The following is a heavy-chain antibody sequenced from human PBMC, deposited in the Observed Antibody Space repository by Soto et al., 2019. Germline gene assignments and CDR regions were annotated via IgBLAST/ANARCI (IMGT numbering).Heavy chain of an antibody. Sequence: QVQLQESGPGLVKPSETLSLTCTVSGDSISSYFWTWIRQSPGKGLQWIGYVHYSGNTNYNPSLKSRVTMSVDTSKNQFSLRLPSVTAADTAVYYCARMNQLAPKRNAFDIWGQGTMVAVSS. CDR3: ARMNQLAPKRNAFDI. V-gene: IGHV4-59*01. CDR1: GDSISSYF. CDR2: VHYSGNT. J-gene: IGHJ3*02. D-gene: IGHD1-1*01.